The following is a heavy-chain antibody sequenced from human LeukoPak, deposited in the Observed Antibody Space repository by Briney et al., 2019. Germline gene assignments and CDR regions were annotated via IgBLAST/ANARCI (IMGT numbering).Heavy chain of an antibody. Sequence: GGSLRLSCAGSGYTFSSYHMHWLRQAPGKELEWVALISYDGSKKYYADSLQGRVTVSRDNSKNTLYLQLQTLRPEDTAVYYCARDAYKGLYYFDYWGQGTLVTVSS. CDR1: GYTFSSYH. J-gene: IGHJ4*02. V-gene: IGHV3-30*03. D-gene: IGHD5-24*01. CDR3: ARDAYKGLYYFDY. CDR2: ISYDGSKK.